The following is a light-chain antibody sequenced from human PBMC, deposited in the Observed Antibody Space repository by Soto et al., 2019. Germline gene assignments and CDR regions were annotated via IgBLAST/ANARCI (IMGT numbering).Light chain of an antibody. Sequence: IVLSHSPGTLSLSPGARATLSCTASQSVSRNYIAWYQQKPGQAPRLLIYGASSRATGIPDRFSGSGSGTDFTLTISSLQSEDFAVYYCQQYNNWPPWTFGQGTKVDIK. CDR2: GAS. J-gene: IGKJ1*01. V-gene: IGKV3-20*01. CDR3: QQYNNWPPWT. CDR1: QSVSRNY.